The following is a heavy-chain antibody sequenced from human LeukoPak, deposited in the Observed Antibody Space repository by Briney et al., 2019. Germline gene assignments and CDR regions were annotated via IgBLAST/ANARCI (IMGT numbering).Heavy chain of an antibody. CDR1: GGSISSYY. D-gene: IGHD3-3*02. CDR3: ARAHFWSGYFGYWFDP. J-gene: IGHJ5*02. CDR2: IYTSGST. V-gene: IGHV4-4*09. Sequence: SETLSLTCTVSGGSISSYYWSWIRQPPGKGLEWIGYIYTSGSTNYNPSLKSRVTISVDTSNNQFSLKLSSVTAADTAVYYCARAHFWSGYFGYWFDPWGQGTLVTVSS.